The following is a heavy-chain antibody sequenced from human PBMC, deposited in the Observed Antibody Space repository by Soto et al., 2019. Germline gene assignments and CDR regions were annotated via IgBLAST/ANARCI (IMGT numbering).Heavy chain of an antibody. D-gene: IGHD3-10*01. V-gene: IGHV1-69*06. CDR1: GDTFSTYA. Sequence: QVQLVQSGAEMKKPGYSVKVSCKASGDTFSTYAISWVRQAPGQGLEWMGGIIPIFCSADYAQKVQGRVTITADKSTSTAYMELSSLRSEDTAIYYCARGFRSGSPYNWFEPWGQGTLVTVSS. CDR2: IIPIFCSA. J-gene: IGHJ5*02. CDR3: ARGFRSGSPYNWFEP.